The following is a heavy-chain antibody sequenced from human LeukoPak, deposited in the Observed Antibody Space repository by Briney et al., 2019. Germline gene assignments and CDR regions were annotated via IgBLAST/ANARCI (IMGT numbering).Heavy chain of an antibody. Sequence: SETLSLTCTVSAGSISSSSYYRGWIRQPPGKGLEWIGSLYYSGSTFYNPSLKSRITISVDTSKNQFSLKLSSVTAADTAVYYCASAADMVRGVVGAFDIWGQGTMVTVSS. CDR1: AGSISSSSYY. CDR3: ASAADMVRGVVGAFDI. V-gene: IGHV4-39*07. J-gene: IGHJ3*02. D-gene: IGHD3-10*01. CDR2: LYYSGST.